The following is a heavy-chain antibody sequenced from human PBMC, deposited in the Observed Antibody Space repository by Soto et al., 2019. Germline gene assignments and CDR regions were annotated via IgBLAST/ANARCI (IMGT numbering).Heavy chain of an antibody. V-gene: IGHV1-18*01. CDR1: GYTFTSYG. CDR3: ARGGKPYSSGWYYFDY. J-gene: IGHJ4*02. CDR2: ISAYNGNT. Sequence: GASVKVSCKASGYTFTSYGISWVRQAPGQGLEWMGWISAYNGNTNCAQKLQGRVTMTTDTSTSTAYMELRSLRSDDTAVYYCARGGKPYSSGWYYFDYWGQGTLVTVSS. D-gene: IGHD6-19*01.